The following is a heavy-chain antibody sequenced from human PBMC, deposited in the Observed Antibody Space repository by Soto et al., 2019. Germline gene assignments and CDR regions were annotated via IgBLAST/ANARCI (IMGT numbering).Heavy chain of an antibody. Sequence: QVQLVQSGAEVKKPGASVKVSCKASGYTFTSYYMHWVRQAPGQGLEWMGIINPSGGSTSYAEKFQGRVTMTRDTSTSTVYMELSSLRSEDTAVYYCAVVVVAATLDYWGQGTLVTVSS. CDR2: INPSGGST. J-gene: IGHJ4*02. CDR3: AVVVVAATLDY. CDR1: GYTFTSYY. D-gene: IGHD2-15*01. V-gene: IGHV1-46*01.